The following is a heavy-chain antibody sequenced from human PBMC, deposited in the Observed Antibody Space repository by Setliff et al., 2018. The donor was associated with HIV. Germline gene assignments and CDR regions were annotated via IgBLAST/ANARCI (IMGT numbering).Heavy chain of an antibody. Sequence: SVKVSCKASGYTLTTYAISWVRQAPGQGLEWMGWFNTETGDPMYAQGFRGRFVFSLDTSVSTAFLQINRLKAGDTAKYYCARVGSGWSTFDYWGQGALVTVSS. D-gene: IGHD6-13*01. J-gene: IGHJ4*02. CDR3: ARVGSGWSTFDY. CDR2: FNTETGDP. CDR1: GYTLTTYA. V-gene: IGHV7-4-1*02.